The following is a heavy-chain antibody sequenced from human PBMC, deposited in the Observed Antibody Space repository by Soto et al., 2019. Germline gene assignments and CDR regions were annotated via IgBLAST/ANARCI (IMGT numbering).Heavy chain of an antibody. CDR3: ASDLSGRADV. D-gene: IGHD3-10*01. Sequence: GGSLRLSCAASGFTFSSYWMHWVRQAPGKGLVWVSRMNEDGGTTDYADSVKGRFTISRDNAKNTLYLQMNSLRVEDTAVYYCASDLSGRADVWGQGTTVTAP. CDR1: GFTFSSYW. CDR2: MNEDGGTT. J-gene: IGHJ6*02. V-gene: IGHV3-74*01.